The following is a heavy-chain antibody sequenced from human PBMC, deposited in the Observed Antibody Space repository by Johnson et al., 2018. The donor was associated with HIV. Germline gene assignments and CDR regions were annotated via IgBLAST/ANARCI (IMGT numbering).Heavy chain of an antibody. D-gene: IGHD3-10*01. CDR1: GFIVSSNY. Sequence: VQLVESGGGVVQPGRSLRLSCAASGFIVSSNYISWVRQVPGKGLEWVAVIYRVGSTYYADSVNGRFTISRDNSKNTLYLQMNSLRTEDTAVHYCTTTEMVRGVSSYAFDNWGQGTMVTVSS. CDR3: TTTEMVRGVSSYAFDN. J-gene: IGHJ3*02. V-gene: IGHV3-66*02. CDR2: IYRVGST.